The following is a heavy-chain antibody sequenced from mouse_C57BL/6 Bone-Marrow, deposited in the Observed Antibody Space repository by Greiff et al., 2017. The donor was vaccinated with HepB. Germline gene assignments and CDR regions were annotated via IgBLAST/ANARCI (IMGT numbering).Heavy chain of an antibody. J-gene: IGHJ2*01. CDR2: IDPENGDT. CDR1: GFNIKDDY. Sequence: VQLQQSGAELVRPGASVKLSCTASGFNIKDDYMHWVKQRPEQGLEWIGWIDPENGDTEYASKFQGKATITADTSSNTAYLQLSSLTSEDTAVDYCTPISLWLRQVDYWGQGTTLTVSS. D-gene: IGHD2-2*01. V-gene: IGHV14-4*01. CDR3: TPISLWLRQVDY.